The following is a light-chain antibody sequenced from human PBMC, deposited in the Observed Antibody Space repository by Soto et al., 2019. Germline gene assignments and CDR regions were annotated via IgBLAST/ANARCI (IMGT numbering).Light chain of an antibody. Sequence: ELVLTQSPGTLSLSPGERVALSCRASQSVRGDYLAWYQQKPGQPPRLLIYEASRRAPAIPDRFTGSGSGTDFILTISRLEPEDLAVYYCQQYTDWPLTFGQGTKVEVK. CDR1: QSVRGDY. CDR2: EAS. CDR3: QQYTDWPLT. V-gene: IGKV3-20*01. J-gene: IGKJ1*01.